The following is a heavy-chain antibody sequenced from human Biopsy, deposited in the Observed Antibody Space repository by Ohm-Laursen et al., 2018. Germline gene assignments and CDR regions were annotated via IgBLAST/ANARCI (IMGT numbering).Heavy chain of an antibody. V-gene: IGHV3-21*01. D-gene: IGHD2-8*01. CDR2: ISASGNHI. J-gene: IGHJ4*02. Sequence: LSLTCAASGFTFSGFSTNWVRQAPGKGLEWVSSISASGNHIYYTDSVKGRFTVSRDNGKNSVYLQMNSLRVEDTAVYYCARDGEAKYCKHGVCPSDFWGQGTLVTVSS. CDR1: GFTFSGFS. CDR3: ARDGEAKYCKHGVCPSDF.